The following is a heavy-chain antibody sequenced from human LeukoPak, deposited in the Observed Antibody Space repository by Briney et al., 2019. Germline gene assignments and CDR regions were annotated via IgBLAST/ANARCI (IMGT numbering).Heavy chain of an antibody. D-gene: IGHD2-2*01. Sequence: GASVKVSCKASGGTFSSYAISWVRQAPGQGLEWMGRIIPIFGTANYAQKFQGRVTITTDESTSTAYMELSSLRSEDTAVYYCARGGLGPAAQGWFDPWGQGTLVTVSS. V-gene: IGHV1-69*05. J-gene: IGHJ5*02. CDR2: IIPIFGTA. CDR3: ARGGLGPAAQGWFDP. CDR1: GGTFSSYA.